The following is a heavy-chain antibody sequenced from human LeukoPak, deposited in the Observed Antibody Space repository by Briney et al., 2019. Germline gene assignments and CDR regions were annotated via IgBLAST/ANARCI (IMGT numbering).Heavy chain of an antibody. V-gene: IGHV3-9*01. Sequence: GGSLRLSCAASGFTFDDYAMHWVRPAPGKGLEWVSGISWNSGSIGYADSVKGRFTISRDNAKNSLYLQMNSLRAEDTALYYWAKGSGSSWANWFDPWGQGTLVTVSS. CDR1: GFTFDDYA. CDR2: ISWNSGSI. D-gene: IGHD6-13*01. J-gene: IGHJ5*02. CDR3: AKGSGSSWANWFDP.